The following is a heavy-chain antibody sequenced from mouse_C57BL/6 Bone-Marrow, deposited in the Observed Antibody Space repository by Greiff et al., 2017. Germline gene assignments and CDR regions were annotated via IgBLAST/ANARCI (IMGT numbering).Heavy chain of an antibody. J-gene: IGHJ4*01. CDR2: IDPSDSET. CDR1: GYTFTSYW. V-gene: IGHV1-52*01. CDR3: ARWRGYAMDY. Sequence: QVHVKQPGAELVRPGSSVKLSCKASGYTFTSYWMHWVKQRPIQGLEWIGNIDPSDSETHYNQKFKDKATLTVDKSSSTAYMQLSSLTSEDSAVYYCARWRGYAMDYWGQGTSVTVSS.